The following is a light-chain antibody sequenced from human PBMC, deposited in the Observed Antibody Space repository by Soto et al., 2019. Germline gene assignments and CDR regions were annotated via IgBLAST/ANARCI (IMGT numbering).Light chain of an antibody. CDR2: DAA. CDR3: QLYDARTTGYT. Sequence: DVHMTQSPSSLSASVGDRATITCQANQDIRNYLNWYQQKAGQAPKLLIYDAASLETGVPARFSGSGSGTHFTSTIASLQPEDTATYNCQLYDARTTGYTLGQGTKLQI. CDR1: QDIRNY. V-gene: IGKV1-33*01. J-gene: IGKJ2*01.